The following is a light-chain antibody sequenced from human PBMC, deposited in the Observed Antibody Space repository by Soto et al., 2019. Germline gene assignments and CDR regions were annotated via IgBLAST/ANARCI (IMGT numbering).Light chain of an antibody. V-gene: IGLV1-40*01. CDR1: SSNIGAGYD. CDR2: GNS. CDR3: QSYDSSLGGLYV. Sequence: QSVLTQPPSVSGAPGQRVTISCTGSSSNIGAGYDVHWYQQLPGTAPKLLIYGNSNRPSGVPDRFSGSKSGTSASLAITGLQAEDEADYYCQSYDSSLGGLYVFGTGTKLTGL. J-gene: IGLJ1*01.